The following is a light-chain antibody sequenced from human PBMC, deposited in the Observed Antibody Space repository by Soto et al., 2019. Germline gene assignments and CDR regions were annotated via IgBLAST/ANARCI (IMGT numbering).Light chain of an antibody. J-gene: IGKJ1*01. CDR2: KAS. V-gene: IGKV1-5*03. CDR1: QSISIW. CDR3: QQYINRWT. Sequence: DIQMTQSPSTLSASVGDRVTITCRASQSISIWLAWYQQKPGKAPNRLIYKASSLESGVPSRFSGSGSWTEFTLTISSLQTDDVATYYCQQYINRWTFGQGTKVEIK.